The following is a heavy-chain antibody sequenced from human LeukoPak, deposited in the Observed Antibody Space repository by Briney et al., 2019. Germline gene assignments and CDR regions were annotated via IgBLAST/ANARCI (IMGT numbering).Heavy chain of an antibody. CDR1: GYTFTGYY. V-gene: IGHV1-2*02. D-gene: IGHD6-13*01. J-gene: IGHJ4*02. Sequence: GASVKVSCKASGYTFTGYYMHWVRQAPGQGVERMGWINPNSGGTNNAQKFQGRVTITRATSISTAYMELSRLRSDDTAVYYCASSRRAEAGTPLGGYWGQGTLVTVSS. CDR3: ASSRRAEAGTPLGGY. CDR2: INPNSGGT.